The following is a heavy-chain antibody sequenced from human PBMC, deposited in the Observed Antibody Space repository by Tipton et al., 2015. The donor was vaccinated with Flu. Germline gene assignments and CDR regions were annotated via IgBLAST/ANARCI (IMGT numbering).Heavy chain of an antibody. Sequence: QVQLVQSGPEVKKPGASVKVSCKASGYTFTRNDLVWVRQASGQGLEWMGWMNPNSGDTGYAQKFQGRVTITRKTSISTAYMELSSLRSEDTAVYYCARLGYSGYDLDYWGQGTLVSVSS. J-gene: IGHJ4*02. D-gene: IGHD5-12*01. V-gene: IGHV1-8*03. CDR3: ARLGYSGYDLDY. CDR2: MNPNSGDT. CDR1: GYTFTRND.